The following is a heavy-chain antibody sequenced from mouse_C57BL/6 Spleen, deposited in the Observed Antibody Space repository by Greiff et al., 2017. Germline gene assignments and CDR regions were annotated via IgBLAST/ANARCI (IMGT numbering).Heavy chain of an antibody. Sequence: QVQLQQPGAELVKPGASVKLSCKASGYTFTSYWMQWVKQRPGQGLEWIGEIDPSDSYTNYNQKFKGKATLTVDTSSSTAYMQLSSQTSEDSAGYYCARRTAVGPEYWGHSTTLSVSS. CDR3: ARRTAVGPEY. J-gene: IGHJ2*01. CDR2: IDPSDSYT. CDR1: GYTFTSYW. V-gene: IGHV1-50*01. D-gene: IGHD1-1*01.